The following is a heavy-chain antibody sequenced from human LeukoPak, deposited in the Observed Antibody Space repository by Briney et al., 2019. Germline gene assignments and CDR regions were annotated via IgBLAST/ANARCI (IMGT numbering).Heavy chain of an antibody. CDR3: VKREGGTYFFDY. V-gene: IGHV3-64D*09. Sequence: PGGSLRLSCSASGFTFSSYAMHWVRQAPGKGLEYVSGISTYGSSTYYADPVKGRFTISRDNSKDTVYLQMSSLRAEDTAVYYCVKREGGTYFFDYWGQGTLVTVSS. CDR2: ISTYGSST. CDR1: GFTFSSYA. D-gene: IGHD2-15*01. J-gene: IGHJ4*02.